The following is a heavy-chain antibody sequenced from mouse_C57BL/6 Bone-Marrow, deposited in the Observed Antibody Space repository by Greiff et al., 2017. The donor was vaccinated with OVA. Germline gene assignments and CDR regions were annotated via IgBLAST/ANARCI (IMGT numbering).Heavy chain of an antibody. CDR1: GYTFTSYW. Sequence: QVQLQQSGTELVKPGASVKLSCKASGYTFTSYWMHWVKQRPGQGLEWIGNINPNNGGTSYNQKFKGKATLTVDKSSSTAYMELRSLTSEDSAVYYCAKDLGSSYGDYAMDYWGQGTSVTVSS. CDR2: INPNNGGT. D-gene: IGHD1-1*01. J-gene: IGHJ4*01. CDR3: AKDLGSSYGDYAMDY. V-gene: IGHV1-53*01.